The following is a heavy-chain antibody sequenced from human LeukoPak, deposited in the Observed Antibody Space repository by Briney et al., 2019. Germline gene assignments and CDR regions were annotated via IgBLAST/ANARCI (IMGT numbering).Heavy chain of an antibody. Sequence: GGSLRLSCAASGFTFSRCPMSWVPQAPRGGREWVSAISGSGGSTYYADSVTGRFNIARDNSKNTLYLQMNSPRAEDTAVYYCAKQGSTKTTVTTGGGWFDPWGQGTLVTVSS. CDR3: AKQGSTKTTVTTGGGWFDP. V-gene: IGHV3-23*01. CDR1: GFTFSRCP. CDR2: ISGSGGST. J-gene: IGHJ5*02. D-gene: IGHD4-17*01.